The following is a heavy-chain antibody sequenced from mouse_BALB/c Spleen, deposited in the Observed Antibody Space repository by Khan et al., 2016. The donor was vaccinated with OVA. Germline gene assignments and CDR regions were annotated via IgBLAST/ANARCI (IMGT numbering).Heavy chain of an antibody. Sequence: VQLQQSGAELARPGASVKMSCKASGYTFTSYTIHWIKLRPGQGLEWIGFINPSNGYTNYNQKFKDKATLTADKSSTTVYMQLSSLTSDDSAGDNGGRDGAYHRNDGWFAYWGQGTLVTVSA. CDR1: GYTFTSYT. CDR2: INPSNGYT. J-gene: IGHJ3*01. CDR3: GRDGAYHRNDGWFAY. V-gene: IGHV1-4*01. D-gene: IGHD2-14*01.